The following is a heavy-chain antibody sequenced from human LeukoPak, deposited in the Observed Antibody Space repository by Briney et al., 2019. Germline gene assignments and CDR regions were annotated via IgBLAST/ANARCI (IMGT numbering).Heavy chain of an antibody. J-gene: IGHJ5*02. CDR1: GFIFSSCA. CDR2: MSGSGGST. V-gene: IGHV3-23*01. D-gene: IGHD6-19*01. Sequence: GGSRRLSCAASGFIFSSCAMSWVRQAPGKGLEWVSAMSGSGGSTYYAGSVKGRFNISRDNSKNTLYLQMNSLRAEDTDVYYCAKGGKSSGWYGPTNNWFDPWGQGTLVTVSS. CDR3: AKGGKSSGWYGPTNNWFDP.